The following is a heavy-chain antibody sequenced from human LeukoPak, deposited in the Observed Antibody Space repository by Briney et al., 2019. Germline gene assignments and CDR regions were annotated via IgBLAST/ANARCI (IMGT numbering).Heavy chain of an antibody. CDR3: ARDGSSWPFEGWFDP. J-gene: IGHJ5*02. CDR1: GFTFSSYS. V-gene: IGHV3-21*04. D-gene: IGHD6-13*01. Sequence: GGSLRLSCAASGFTFSSYSMNWVRQAPGKGLEWVSSISSSSSYIYYADSVKGRFTISRDDAKNSLYLQMNSLRAEDTAVYYCARDGSSWPFEGWFDPWGQGTLVTVSS. CDR2: ISSSSSYI.